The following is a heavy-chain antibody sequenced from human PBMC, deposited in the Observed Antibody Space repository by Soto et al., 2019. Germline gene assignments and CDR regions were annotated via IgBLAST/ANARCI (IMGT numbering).Heavy chain of an antibody. CDR1: GGSISSGGYY. CDR2: IYYSGST. Sequence: PSETLSLTCTVSGGSISSGGYYWSWIRHHPGKGLEWIGYIYYSGSTYYNPSLKSRVTISVDTSKNQFSLKLSSVTAADTAVYYCAGESQDIGDDAWGEGTLVTVSS. V-gene: IGHV4-30-4*08. D-gene: IGHD2-15*01. J-gene: IGHJ5*02. CDR3: AGESQDIGDDA.